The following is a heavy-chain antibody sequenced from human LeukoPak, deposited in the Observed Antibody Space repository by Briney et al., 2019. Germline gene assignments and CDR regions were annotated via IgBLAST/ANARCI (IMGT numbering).Heavy chain of an antibody. CDR2: TYYSSNLYK. V-gene: IGHV6-1*01. CDR3: SRGWLQQGFDY. J-gene: IGHJ4*02. CDR1: GDSVSTNNAG. D-gene: IGHD5-24*01. Sequence: SQTLSLTCAISGDSVSTNNAGWNWIRQSPSRGLEWLGRTYYSSNLYKDYAVSVISRITINPDTSKNQFSLQLNSVTPEDTAVYYCSRGWLQQGFDYWGQGTLVTVSS.